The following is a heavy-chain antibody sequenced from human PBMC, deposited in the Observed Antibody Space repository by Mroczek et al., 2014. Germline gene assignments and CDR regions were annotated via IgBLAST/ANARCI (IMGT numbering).Heavy chain of an antibody. CDR1: GYTFTGYY. Sequence: QVQLQESGAEVKKPGASVKVSCKASGYTFTGYYMHWVRQAPGQGLEWMGWINPNSGGTNYAQKFQGRVTMTRDTSISTAYMELSRLRSDDTAVYYCARHEYCSSTSCYAYYFDYVGPGNPWSPSP. CDR3: ARHEYCSSTSCYAYYFDY. V-gene: IGHV1-2*02. J-gene: IGHJ4*02. CDR2: INPNSGGT. D-gene: IGHD2-2*01.